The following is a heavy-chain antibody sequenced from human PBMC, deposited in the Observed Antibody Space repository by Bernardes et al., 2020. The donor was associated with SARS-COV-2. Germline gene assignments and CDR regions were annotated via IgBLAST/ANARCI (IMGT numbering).Heavy chain of an antibody. D-gene: IGHD3-10*01. CDR1: GFSLTNYA. CDR3: TKAPGVSSVGYYYGMDY. J-gene: IGHJ4*02. Sequence: GGSLRLSCAASGFSLTNYAMSWVRQAPGKGLEWVSSITGTSGTTSYADSVKGRFTISRDKSQNTVFLQMSDLSADDTAVYYCTKAPGVSSVGYYYGMDYWGQGTLVTVSS. CDR2: ITGTSGTT. V-gene: IGHV3-23*01.